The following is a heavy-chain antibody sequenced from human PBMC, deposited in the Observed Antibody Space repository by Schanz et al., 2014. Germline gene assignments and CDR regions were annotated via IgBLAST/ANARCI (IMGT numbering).Heavy chain of an antibody. CDR1: GFTLSSYA. J-gene: IGHJ5*02. Sequence: VQLVESGGGVVQPGRSLRLSCAAYGFTLSSYAMHWVRQASGKGLEWVAAMSYDGSIKYYGDSVKGRFTISRDNSKNTLYLQMNSLRSDDTAVYYCAKAEYDILTDSYSRLDPWGQGTLVTVSS. CDR3: AKAEYDILTDSYSRLDP. CDR2: MSYDGSIK. V-gene: IGHV3-30*04. D-gene: IGHD3-9*01.